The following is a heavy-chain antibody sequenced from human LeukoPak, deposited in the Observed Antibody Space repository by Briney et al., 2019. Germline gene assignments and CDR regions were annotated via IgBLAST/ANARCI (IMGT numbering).Heavy chain of an antibody. D-gene: IGHD3-16*02. CDR2: IYYSGST. V-gene: IGHV4-31*03. CDR3: ARSHDHLWGNYPDY. CDR1: GGSISSGGYY. Sequence: SETLSLTCTVSGGSISSGGYYWSWIRQHPGKGLEWIGYIYYSGSTYYNPSLKSRVTISVDTSKNQFSLKLSSVTAADTAMYYCARSHDHLWGNYPDYWGQGTLVTVSS. J-gene: IGHJ4*02.